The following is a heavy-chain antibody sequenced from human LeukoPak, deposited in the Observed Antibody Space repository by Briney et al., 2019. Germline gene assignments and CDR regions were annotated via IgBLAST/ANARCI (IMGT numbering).Heavy chain of an antibody. D-gene: IGHD2-2*01. J-gene: IGHJ6*02. V-gene: IGHV1-2*02. CDR1: GYTFTGYY. CDR2: INPNSGGT. CDR3: ARGAPFFIVVVPAAEDGMDV. Sequence: ASVKVSCKASGYTFTGYYMHWVRQAPGQGLEWMGWINPNSGGTNYAQKFQGRVTMTRDTSISTAYMELSRLRSDDTAVYYCARGAPFFIVVVPAAEDGMDVWGQGTTVTVSS.